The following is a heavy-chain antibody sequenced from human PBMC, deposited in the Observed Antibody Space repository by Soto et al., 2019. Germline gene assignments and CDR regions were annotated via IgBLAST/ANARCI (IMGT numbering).Heavy chain of an antibody. V-gene: IGHV4-59*08. J-gene: IGHJ3*02. D-gene: IGHD6-19*01. Sequence: SETLSLTCTVTGGSISSYYWSWIRQPPGKGLEWIGYIYYSGSTNYNPSLKSRVTISVDTSKNQFSLKLSSVTAEDTAVYYCARGLGSSGWYSPWDAFDIWGQGTMVNVSS. CDR1: GGSISSYY. CDR3: ARGLGSSGWYSPWDAFDI. CDR2: IYYSGST.